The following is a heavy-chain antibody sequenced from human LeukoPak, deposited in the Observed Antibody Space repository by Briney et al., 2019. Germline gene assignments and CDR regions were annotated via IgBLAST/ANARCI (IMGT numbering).Heavy chain of an antibody. CDR3: ATGKWELRDAFDI. J-gene: IGHJ3*02. CDR2: FDPEDGET. CDR1: GYTLTELS. D-gene: IGHD1-26*01. V-gene: IGHV1-24*01. Sequence: ASVKVSCKVSGYTLTELSMHWVRQAPGKGLEWMGGFDPEDGETIYAQRFQGRVTMTEDTSTDTAYMELSSLRSEDTAVYYCATGKWELRDAFDIWGQGTMVTVSS.